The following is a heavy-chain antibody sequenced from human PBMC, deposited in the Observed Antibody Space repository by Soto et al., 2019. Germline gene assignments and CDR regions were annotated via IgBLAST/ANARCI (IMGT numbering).Heavy chain of an antibody. Sequence: SETLSLTCAVSGYSISSGYYWGWIRQPPGKGLEWIGSIYHSGSTYYNPSLKSRVTISVDTSKNQFSLKLSSVTAADTAVYYCARGGAEVYYYYYGMDVWGQGTTVTVSS. D-gene: IGHD3-16*01. J-gene: IGHJ6*02. CDR1: GYSISSGYY. CDR2: IYHSGST. V-gene: IGHV4-38-2*01. CDR3: ARGGAEVYYYYYGMDV.